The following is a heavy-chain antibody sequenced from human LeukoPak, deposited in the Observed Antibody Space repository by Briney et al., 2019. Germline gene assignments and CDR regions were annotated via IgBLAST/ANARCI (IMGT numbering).Heavy chain of an antibody. CDR3: STQRGGSPGDY. CDR2: INSDGSST. CDR1: GLTFSSNW. V-gene: IGHV3-74*01. Sequence: GGSLRLSCATSGLTFSSNWMHWVRQAPGKGLVWVSRINSDGSSTIYADSVKGRFTISRDNAKNTLYPQMNSLRAEDTAVYYCSTQRGGSPGDYWGQGALVTVSS. D-gene: IGHD6-25*01. J-gene: IGHJ4*02.